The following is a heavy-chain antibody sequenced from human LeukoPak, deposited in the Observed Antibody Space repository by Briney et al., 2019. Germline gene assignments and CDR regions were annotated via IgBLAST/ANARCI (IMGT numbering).Heavy chain of an antibody. V-gene: IGHV3-74*01. J-gene: IGHJ4*02. CDR3: ASASSHRIAAGGDY. Sequence: PGGSLRLSCAASGFTFSNYWMHWVRQAPGKGRVWVSRINSDGSSRNYADSVKGRFTISRDNAKNTLYLQMSSLRAEDTAVYYCASASSHRIAAGGDYWGQGTLVTVSS. CDR1: GFTFSNYW. CDR2: INSDGSSR. D-gene: IGHD6-13*01.